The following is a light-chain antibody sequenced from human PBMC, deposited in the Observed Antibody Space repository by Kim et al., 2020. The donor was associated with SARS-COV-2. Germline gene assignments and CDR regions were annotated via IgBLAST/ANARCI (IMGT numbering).Light chain of an antibody. CDR2: DAA. Sequence: SPAESATRTCRASQSVGSDSAAYQQQPGHAPRLLLLDAATRATGIPARFSGGSSRTGFSHTISSLRSGDNAVYYCPQYNDGPPLTFGRGTKVDIK. J-gene: IGKJ4*01. V-gene: IGKV3-15*01. CDR3: PQYNDGPPLT. CDR1: QSVGSD.